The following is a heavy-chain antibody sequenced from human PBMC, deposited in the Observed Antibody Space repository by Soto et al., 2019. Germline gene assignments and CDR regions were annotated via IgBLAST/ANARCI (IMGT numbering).Heavy chain of an antibody. CDR1: GDSVSSGSYY. D-gene: IGHD3-3*01. CDR2: MYYSGNT. Sequence: SETLSLTCSVSGDSVSSGSYYWSWIRQPPGKGLEWIGYMYYSGNTNYNPSLKSRVTISVDTSKNQFSLKLSSVTAADTAVYYCARGNYDFWSGYRPYGMDVWGQGTTVTVSS. V-gene: IGHV4-61*01. CDR3: ARGNYDFWSGYRPYGMDV. J-gene: IGHJ6*02.